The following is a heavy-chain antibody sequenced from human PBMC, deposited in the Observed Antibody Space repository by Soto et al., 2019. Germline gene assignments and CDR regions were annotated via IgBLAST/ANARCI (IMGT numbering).Heavy chain of an antibody. CDR3: AKALDFWSAYYLDY. D-gene: IGHD3-3*01. V-gene: IGHV3-23*01. J-gene: IGHJ4*02. CDR1: GFTFSDYA. Sequence: PGGSLRLSCAASGFTFSDYAMSWVRQAPGTGLEWVSAITDTGAGTSYADSVKGRFTISRDNSKNTLFLQMNSLRADDTALYYCAKALDFWSAYYLDYWGQGTLVTVSS. CDR2: ITDTGAGT.